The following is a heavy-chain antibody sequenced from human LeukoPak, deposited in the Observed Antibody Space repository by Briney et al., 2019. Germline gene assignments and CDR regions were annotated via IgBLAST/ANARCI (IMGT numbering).Heavy chain of an antibody. J-gene: IGHJ6*03. CDR1: GFTFSSYG. D-gene: IGHD1-26*01. V-gene: IGHV3-30*02. CDR3: AKRGRSSGSYSYYYMDV. Sequence: SGGSLRLSCAVSGFTFSSYGRDWVRQAPGKGLDWVAFIGFEGSNKYYAASVKARFTISRDKSRNTLYLQMNSLRAEDTAVYYCAKRGRSSGSYSYYYMDVWGKGPTVTISS. CDR2: IGFEGSNK.